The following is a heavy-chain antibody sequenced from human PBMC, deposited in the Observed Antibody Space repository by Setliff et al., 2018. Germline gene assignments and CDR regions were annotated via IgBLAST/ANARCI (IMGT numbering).Heavy chain of an antibody. CDR3: ARNWVTAQHYYYGMDV. CDR2: ISRGGSTI. CDR1: GFTFSRYS. Sequence: SGGSLRLSCAASGFTFSRYSMNWVRQGPGKGLEWLSYISRGGSTIYYADSVKGRFIISRDNAKNSLFLEMDSLRGEDTAVYYCARNWVTAQHYYYGMDVWGQGTTVTVSS. V-gene: IGHV3-48*04. D-gene: IGHD2-21*02. J-gene: IGHJ6*02.